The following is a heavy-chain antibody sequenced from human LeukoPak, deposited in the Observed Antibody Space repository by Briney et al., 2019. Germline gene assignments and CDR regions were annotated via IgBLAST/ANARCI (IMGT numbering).Heavy chain of an antibody. CDR3: ARDRGGTGDFDY. CDR1: GYTFTSYA. J-gene: IGHJ4*02. CDR2: INAGNGDT. V-gene: IGHV1-3*01. D-gene: IGHD1-1*01. Sequence: GASVKVSCKASGYTFTSYAMHWVRRAPGQRLEWMGWINAGNGDTKYSQKFQGRVTIARDTSASTAYMELSSLRSEDMAVYYCARDRGGTGDFDYWGQGTLVTVSS.